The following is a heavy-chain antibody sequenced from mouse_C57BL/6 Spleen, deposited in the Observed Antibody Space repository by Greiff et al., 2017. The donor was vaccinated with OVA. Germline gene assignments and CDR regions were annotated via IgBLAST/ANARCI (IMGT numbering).Heavy chain of an antibody. CDR3: ARSFTTVAYWYFDV. Sequence: EVKLMESGGGLVQPGGSLSLSCAASGFTFTDYYMSWVRQPPGKALEWLGFIRNKANGYTTEYSASVKGRFTISRDNSQSILYLQMNALRAEDSATYDCARSFTTVAYWYFDVWGTGTTVTVSS. J-gene: IGHJ1*03. D-gene: IGHD1-1*01. CDR1: GFTFTDYY. CDR2: IRNKANGYTT. V-gene: IGHV7-3*01.